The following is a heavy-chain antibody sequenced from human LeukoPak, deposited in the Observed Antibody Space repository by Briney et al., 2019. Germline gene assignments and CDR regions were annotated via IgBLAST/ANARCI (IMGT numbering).Heavy chain of an antibody. J-gene: IGHJ3*02. CDR3: AREKLLYYFDTTSARALDI. CDR2: ISSSGSTI. CDR1: GFTFSSYE. D-gene: IGHD3-22*01. Sequence: PGGSLRLSCAASGFTFSSYEMNWVRQAPGKGLEWVSYISSSGSTIYYADSVKGRFTISRDNAKKSLYLQMNSLRAEDTALYYCAREKLLYYFDTTSARALDIWGQGTVVTVSS. V-gene: IGHV3-48*03.